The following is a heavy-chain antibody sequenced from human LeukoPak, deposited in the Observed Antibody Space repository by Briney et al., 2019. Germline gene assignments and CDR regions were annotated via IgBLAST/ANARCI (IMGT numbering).Heavy chain of an antibody. Sequence: SETLSLTCTISGGSINNYYWSWIRQSPEKGLELIGYIYSTGITNYNPSLKSRVAISVDTSRDQFSLRLTSVTAADTAIFYCARGGLFAFDIWGQGTTVIVSS. CDR1: GGSINNYY. V-gene: IGHV4-59*01. CDR3: ARGGLFAFDI. CDR2: IYSTGIT. J-gene: IGHJ3*02.